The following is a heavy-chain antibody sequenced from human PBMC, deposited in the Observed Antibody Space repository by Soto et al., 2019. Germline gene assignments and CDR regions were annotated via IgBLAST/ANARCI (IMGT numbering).Heavy chain of an antibody. CDR1: GYTFTGYY. CDR3: ARGVNAGVDY. Sequence: ASVKVSCKASGYTFTGYYLHWVRQAPGQDLEWMGWINPNSGNTGYAQKFQGRVTMTRDTSISTAYMELSSLRPDDTAVYYCARGVNAGVDYWGQGTLVTVSS. J-gene: IGHJ4*02. D-gene: IGHD1-26*01. V-gene: IGHV1-8*01. CDR2: INPNSGNT.